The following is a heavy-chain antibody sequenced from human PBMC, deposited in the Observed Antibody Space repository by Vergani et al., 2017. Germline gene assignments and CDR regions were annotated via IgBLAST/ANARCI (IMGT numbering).Heavy chain of an antibody. CDR2: ISGSGGST. CDR1: GFTFSSYA. J-gene: IGHJ3*02. V-gene: IGHV3-23*01. Sequence: EVQLLESGGGLVQPGGSLRLSCAASGFTFSSYAMSWVRQAPGKGLEWVSAISGSGGSTYYADSVTGRFSISRDNSKNTLYLQMNSLRADDTSVYYCAKDLTVTYYYDSSGSPDAFDIWGQGTMVTVSS. CDR3: AKDLTVTYYYDSSGSPDAFDI. D-gene: IGHD3-22*01.